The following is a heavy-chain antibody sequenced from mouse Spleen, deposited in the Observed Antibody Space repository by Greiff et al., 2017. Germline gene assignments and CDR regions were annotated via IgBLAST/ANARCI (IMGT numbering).Heavy chain of an antibody. V-gene: IGHV14-4*01. Sequence: EVQLQQSGAELVRPGASVKLSCTASGLNIKDDYMHWVKQRPEQGLEWIGWIDPENGDTEYASKFQGKATITADTSSNTAYLQLSSLTSEDTAVYYCTPIPTVVVDYWGQGTTLTVSS. D-gene: IGHD1-1*01. CDR2: IDPENGDT. J-gene: IGHJ2*01. CDR1: GLNIKDDY. CDR3: TPIPTVVVDY.